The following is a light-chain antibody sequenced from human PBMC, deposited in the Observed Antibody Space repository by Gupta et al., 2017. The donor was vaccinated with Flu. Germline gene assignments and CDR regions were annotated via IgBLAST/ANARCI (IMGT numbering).Light chain of an antibody. CDR1: QGVLHRSNNKTD. CDR3: QQYYSSPGYT. V-gene: IGKV4-1*01. J-gene: IGKJ2*01. Sequence: DIVLTQSPHSLPGPLGERASLHCKSSQGVLHRSNNKTDLAWYQQRPGQPPTLLIYWASTRRAGVPDRFSGSGSETDVTLTISSLQAEDAAVYYCQQYYSSPGYTFGQGTKLEIK. CDR2: WAS.